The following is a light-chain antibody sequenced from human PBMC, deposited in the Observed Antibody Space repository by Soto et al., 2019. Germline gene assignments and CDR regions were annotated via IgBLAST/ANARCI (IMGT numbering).Light chain of an antibody. CDR3: RQSYTTPRS. V-gene: IGKV1-39*01. J-gene: IGKJ1*01. CDR2: VAS. CDR1: QSIRSH. Sequence: DIQMIQSPSSLSASVGDIVTITCRASQSIRSHLILYQQIPEEAPKLLIYVASSLQRWVPSRFSGSRSGTDYYLTIKGLQPEYFATYDYRQSYTTPRSFGQGT.